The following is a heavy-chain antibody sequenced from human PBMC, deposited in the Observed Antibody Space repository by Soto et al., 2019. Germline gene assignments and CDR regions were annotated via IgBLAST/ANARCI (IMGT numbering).Heavy chain of an antibody. V-gene: IGHV3-30-3*01. CDR1: GFTFSNYA. CDR2: ISFDGNTD. Sequence: GGSLRLSCAASGFTFSNYAIHWVRLAPDRGLEWVAIISFDGNTDSYADSVKGRFTVSRDNSKNTVFLQMNSLRPEDTAVYYCARDTAYYDSSGSPDAFDIWGQGTMVTVSS. J-gene: IGHJ3*02. CDR3: ARDTAYYDSSGSPDAFDI. D-gene: IGHD3-22*01.